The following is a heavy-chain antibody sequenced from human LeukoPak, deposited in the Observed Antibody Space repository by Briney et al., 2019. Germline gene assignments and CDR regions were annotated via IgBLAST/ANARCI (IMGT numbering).Heavy chain of an antibody. Sequence: PGGSLRLSCAASGFTFSSYSMNWVRQAPGKGLEWASSISSSSSYIYYADSVKGRFTISRDNAKNSLYLQMNSLRAEDTAVYYCARGLTGTTAGGDYWGQGTLVTVSS. J-gene: IGHJ4*02. V-gene: IGHV3-21*01. D-gene: IGHD1-7*01. CDR1: GFTFSSYS. CDR2: ISSSSSYI. CDR3: ARGLTGTTAGGDY.